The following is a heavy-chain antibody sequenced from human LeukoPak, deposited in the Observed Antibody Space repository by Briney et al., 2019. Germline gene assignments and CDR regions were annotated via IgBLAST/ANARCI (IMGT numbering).Heavy chain of an antibody. Sequence: ASVKVSCKASGYTFTGYYMHWVRQAPGQGLEWMGWMNPNSGNTGYAQKFQGRVTMTRNTSISTAYMELSSLRSGDTAVYYCARDDTAMADYWGQGTLVTVSS. V-gene: IGHV1-8*02. J-gene: IGHJ4*02. CDR1: GYTFTGYY. D-gene: IGHD5-18*01. CDR2: MNPNSGNT. CDR3: ARDDTAMADY.